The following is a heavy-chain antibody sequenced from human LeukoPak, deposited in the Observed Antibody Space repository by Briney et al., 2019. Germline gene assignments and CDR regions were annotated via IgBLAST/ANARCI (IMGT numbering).Heavy chain of an antibody. D-gene: IGHD2-21*02. CDR1: GYTFTGYY. V-gene: IGHV1-2*02. CDR2: INPNSGGT. Sequence: ASVKVSCKASGYTFTGYYMHWVRQAPGQGLEWMGWINPNSGGTNYAQKFQGRVTMTRDTSISTAYMELSRLRSDDTAVYYCASLEQTAQNAFDIWGQGTMVTVSS. CDR3: ASLEQTAQNAFDI. J-gene: IGHJ3*02.